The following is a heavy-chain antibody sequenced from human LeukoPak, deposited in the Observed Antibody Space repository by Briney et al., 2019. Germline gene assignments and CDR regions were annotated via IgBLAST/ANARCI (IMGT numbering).Heavy chain of an antibody. CDR3: ARDKAAWYRSSWYYFDY. Sequence: GGSLRLSCAASGFSFSDYSMNWVRQAPGKGLELVSYISSGCYSIYYADSVKGRFSIFRYNAKKSLYLQMNSLRVEDTAVYYCARDKAAWYRSSWYYFDYWGQGTLVTVSS. V-gene: IGHV3-48*01. CDR1: GFSFSDYS. CDR2: ISSGCYSI. D-gene: IGHD6-13*01. J-gene: IGHJ4*02.